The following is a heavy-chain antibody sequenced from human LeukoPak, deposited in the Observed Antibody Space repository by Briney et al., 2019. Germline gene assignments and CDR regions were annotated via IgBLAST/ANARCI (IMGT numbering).Heavy chain of an antibody. Sequence: SETLSLTCTVSGGSISSYYWSWIRQPPGKGLEWSGYIYYSGSTNYNPSLKSRVTISVDTSKNQFSLKLSSVTAADTAVYYCARVCRKWELPRAQQNNWFDPWGQGTLVTVSS. CDR1: GGSISSYY. CDR2: IYYSGST. V-gene: IGHV4-59*01. J-gene: IGHJ5*02. D-gene: IGHD1-26*01. CDR3: ARVCRKWELPRAQQNNWFDP.